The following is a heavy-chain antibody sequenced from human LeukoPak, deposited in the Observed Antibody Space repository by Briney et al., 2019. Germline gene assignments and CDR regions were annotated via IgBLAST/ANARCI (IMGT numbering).Heavy chain of an antibody. Sequence: SQTLSLTCTVSGGSISSGGYYWSWIRQHPEKGLEWIGYIYYSGSTSYNPSLKSRVTISVDTSKNQFSLKLSSVTAADTAVYYCARFPVYYYYMDVWGKGTTVTVSS. V-gene: IGHV4-31*03. J-gene: IGHJ6*03. CDR2: IYYSGST. CDR3: ARFPVYYYYMDV. CDR1: GGSISSGGYY.